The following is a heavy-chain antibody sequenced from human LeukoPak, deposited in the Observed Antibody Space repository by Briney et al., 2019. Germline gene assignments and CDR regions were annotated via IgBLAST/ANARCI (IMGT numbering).Heavy chain of an antibody. V-gene: IGHV4-59*01. Sequence: SETLSLTCSVSDDSITMYYWTWIRQPPGKGLEWIGYVDHTGSTNFNPSLNGRVSISRDTTKNLFSLRLRTVTAADTAVYFCARGRVSSSTWYSTYYYYFYMDVWGKGTTVTVSS. J-gene: IGHJ6*03. CDR3: ARGRVSSSTWYSTYYYYFYMDV. CDR2: VDHTGST. CDR1: DDSITMYY. D-gene: IGHD1-1*01.